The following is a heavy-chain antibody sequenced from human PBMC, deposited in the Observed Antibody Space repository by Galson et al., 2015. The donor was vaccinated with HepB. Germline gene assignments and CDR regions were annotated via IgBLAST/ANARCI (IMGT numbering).Heavy chain of an antibody. J-gene: IGHJ4*02. D-gene: IGHD1-26*01. V-gene: IGHV3-7*03. CDR3: AGGLGWESVY. CDR1: GFTFSSYW. Sequence: SLRLSCAASGFTFSSYWMSWVRQVPGKGLEWVANIKQDGSEKYYVDSVKGRFTISRDNTKNSLYLQMNRLRAEDTDVYHCAGGLGWESVYWGQGTLVTVSS. CDR2: IKQDGSEK.